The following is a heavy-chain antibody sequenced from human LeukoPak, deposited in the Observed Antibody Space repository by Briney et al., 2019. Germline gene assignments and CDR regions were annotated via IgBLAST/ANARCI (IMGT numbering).Heavy chain of an antibody. CDR3: AGGGGLDV. Sequence: GGSLRLSCAASGFTFSSYWMNWARQAPGKGLEWVASINHNGNVNYYVDSVKGRFTISRDNAKNSLYLQMSNLRAEDTAVYFCAGGGGLDVWGQGATVTVSS. D-gene: IGHD3-16*01. CDR2: INHNGNVN. CDR1: GFTFSSYW. V-gene: IGHV3-7*03. J-gene: IGHJ6*02.